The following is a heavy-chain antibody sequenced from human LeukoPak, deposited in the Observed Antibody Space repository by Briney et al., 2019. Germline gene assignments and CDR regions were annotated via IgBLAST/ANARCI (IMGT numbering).Heavy chain of an antibody. CDR3: ARQTSCYDN. Sequence: GESLKISCKGSGYSFTSYWIGWVRQIPGKGLEWMGIIYPHDSDTRYSPSFQGQVTISVDKSISTAYLQWSSLRASDIAMYYCARQTSCYDNWGQGTLVTVAS. CDR1: GYSFTSYW. V-gene: IGHV5-51*01. J-gene: IGHJ4*02. D-gene: IGHD2-2*01. CDR2: IYPHDSDT.